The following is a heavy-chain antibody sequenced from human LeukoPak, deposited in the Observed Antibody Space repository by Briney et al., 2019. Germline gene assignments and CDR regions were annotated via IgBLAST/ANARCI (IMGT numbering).Heavy chain of an antibody. CDR3: ARRRGGVYCSSTSCYAPFDP. J-gene: IGHJ5*02. D-gene: IGHD2-2*01. Sequence: SETLSLTCAVYGGSFSGYYWSWIRQPPGKGLEWIGEINHSGSTNYNPSLKSRVTISVDTSKNQFSLKLSSVTAADTAVYYCARRRGGVYCSSTSCYAPFDPWGQGTLVTVSS. CDR1: GGSFSGYY. V-gene: IGHV4-34*01. CDR2: INHSGST.